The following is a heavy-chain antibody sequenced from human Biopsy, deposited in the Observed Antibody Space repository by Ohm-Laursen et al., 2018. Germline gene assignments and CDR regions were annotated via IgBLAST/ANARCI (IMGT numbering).Heavy chain of an antibody. CDR3: ARDKITYCTSTSCDYFGMDV. J-gene: IGHJ6*02. D-gene: IGHD2-2*01. CDR2: INYRGNT. V-gene: IGHV4-59*01. CDR1: GGSFSGYY. Sequence: GTLSLTCTVSGGSFSGYYWTWIRQAPGKTLEWIASINYRGNTNYNPSLKSRVTMSAHTSTNQFSLKLTSVTAADTAVYYCARDKITYCTSTSCDYFGMDVWGQGTTVTVSS.